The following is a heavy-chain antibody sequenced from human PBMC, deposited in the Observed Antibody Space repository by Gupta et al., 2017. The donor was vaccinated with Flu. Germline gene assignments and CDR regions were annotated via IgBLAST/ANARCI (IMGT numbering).Heavy chain of an antibody. CDR2: ISPYNDNT. CDR3: ARTIQLWLTAVESWDI. CDR1: GYAFTSLT. Sequence: QVQLVQSGAEVKKPGASLKVSCKASGYAFTSLTINWVRQAPGQGLEWMGWISPYNDNTNYAQKFQGRVTITTDTSKSTAYMELTRLRPDDTAVYYWARTIQLWLTAVESWDIWGQGTMGTVSS. V-gene: IGHV1-18*01. J-gene: IGHJ3*02. D-gene: IGHD5-18*01.